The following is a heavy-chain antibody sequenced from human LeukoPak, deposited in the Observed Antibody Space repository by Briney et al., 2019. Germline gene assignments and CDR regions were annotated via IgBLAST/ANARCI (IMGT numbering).Heavy chain of an antibody. V-gene: IGHV3-23*01. CDR3: VLGYSWGFDY. CDR2: ISGSGGST. CDR1: GFTFSSYA. D-gene: IGHD5-18*01. J-gene: IGHJ4*02. Sequence: GGSLRLSCAASGFTFSSYAMSWVRQAPGKGLEWVSAISGSGGSTYYADSVKGRFTISRDNPKNTLYLQTSSLRAEDTAVYYCVLGYSWGFDYWGQGTLVTVSS.